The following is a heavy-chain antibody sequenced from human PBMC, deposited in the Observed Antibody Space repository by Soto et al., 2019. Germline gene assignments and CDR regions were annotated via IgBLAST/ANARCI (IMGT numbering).Heavy chain of an antibody. D-gene: IGHD6-19*01. CDR1: GGSISSGGYS. V-gene: IGHV4-61*08. CDR3: ARGGWKLFDY. J-gene: IGHJ4*02. Sequence: SETLSLTCAVSGGSISSGGYSWNWIRQPPGKGLEWIGYIYYSGSTNYNPSLKSRVTISVDTSKNQFSLKLSSVTAADTAVYYCARGGWKLFDYWGQGTLVTVSS. CDR2: IYYSGST.